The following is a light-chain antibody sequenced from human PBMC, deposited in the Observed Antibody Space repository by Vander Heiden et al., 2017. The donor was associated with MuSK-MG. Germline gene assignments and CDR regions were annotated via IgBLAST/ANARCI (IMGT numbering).Light chain of an antibody. CDR3: QQYDKAPRAT. J-gene: IGKJ3*01. CDR2: DAS. Sequence: DIQMTQSPSSLSASVGDRVTIACQANQDINNFLNWYQQQPGKAPKLLIYDASTLEVGVPSRFRGSGSGTDFTLTITNLQPEDFATYYCQQYDKAPRATFGPGTKVD. V-gene: IGKV1-33*01. CDR1: QDINNF.